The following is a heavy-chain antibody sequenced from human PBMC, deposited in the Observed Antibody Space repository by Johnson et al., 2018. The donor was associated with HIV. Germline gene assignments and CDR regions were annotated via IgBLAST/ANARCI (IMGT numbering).Heavy chain of an antibody. D-gene: IGHD4-23*01. J-gene: IGHJ3*02. CDR2: IYSGGST. Sequence: VQLVESGGGLIQPGGSLRLSCAASGFTVSSNYMSWVRQAPGKGLEWGSVIYSGGSTYYADSVKGRFTISRDNSKNTLYLQMNSLRAEDTAVYYCARWGVVTPHAFDIWGQGTMVTVSS. CDR3: ARWGVVTPHAFDI. CDR1: GFTVSSNY. V-gene: IGHV3-66*03.